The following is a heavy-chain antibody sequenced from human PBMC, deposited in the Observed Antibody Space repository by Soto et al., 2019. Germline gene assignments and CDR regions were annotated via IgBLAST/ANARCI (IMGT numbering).Heavy chain of an antibody. CDR2: INPNSGGT. CDR1: GYTFTGYY. D-gene: IGHD5-12*01. CDR3: GRAVARRDDYYSIDV. Sequence: ASVKFSFKASGYTFTGYYMHWVRQAPGQGLDCIGWINPNSGGTNYAQKFQGWVTMTRDTSISTAYMELSRLRAEDTAVYYCGRAVARRDDYYSIDVWGQGTTVTVSS. J-gene: IGHJ6*02. V-gene: IGHV1-2*04.